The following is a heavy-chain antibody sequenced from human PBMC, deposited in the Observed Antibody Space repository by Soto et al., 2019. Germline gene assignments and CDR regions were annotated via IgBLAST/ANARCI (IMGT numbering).Heavy chain of an antibody. D-gene: IGHD2-21*02. CDR1: GFTVTSYY. V-gene: IGHV3-53*01. Sequence: LRLSCAASGFTVTSYYMSWVRQAPGKGLEWVSLIYTGGNTNYADSVKGRFTISRDNSKNTLYLQMNSRRAEETAVYYGARVDGPPSCGGDWYSPYYYGMDVWGQGTMVTVSS. CDR3: ARVDGPPSCGGDWYSPYYYGMDV. CDR2: IYTGGNT. J-gene: IGHJ6*02.